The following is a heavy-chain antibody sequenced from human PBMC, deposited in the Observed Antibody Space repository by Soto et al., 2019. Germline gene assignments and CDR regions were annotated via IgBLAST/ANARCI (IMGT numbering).Heavy chain of an antibody. CDR2: IYHSGST. CDR1: GGSISSSNW. D-gene: IGHD6-13*01. V-gene: IGHV4-4*02. Sequence: QVQLQESGPGLVKPSGTLSLTCAVSGGSISSSNWWSWVRQPPGKGLEWIGEIYHSGSTNYNPSLKSRVTLSVDKSKNQFSLKLSSVTAADTAVYYCARDLAIDSSSSGWFDPWGQGTLVTVSS. J-gene: IGHJ5*02. CDR3: ARDLAIDSSSSGWFDP.